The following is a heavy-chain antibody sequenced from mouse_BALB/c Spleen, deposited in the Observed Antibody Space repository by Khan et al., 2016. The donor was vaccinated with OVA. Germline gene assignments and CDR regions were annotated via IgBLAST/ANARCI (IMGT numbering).Heavy chain of an antibody. CDR3: ARENYYGRGCYAMDY. J-gene: IGHJ4*01. D-gene: IGHD1-1*02. CDR2: IGPGSSNS. Sequence: DLVKPGTSMKLSCKASGYTFTSYWINWIKQRPGQGLEWIGRIGPGSSNSYYNEMFKGKASLTVDTSSSTAYIQLSSLSSEDSAVYFCARENYYGRGCYAMDYWGQGSSVTVSS. V-gene: IGHV1S41*01. CDR1: GYTFTSYW.